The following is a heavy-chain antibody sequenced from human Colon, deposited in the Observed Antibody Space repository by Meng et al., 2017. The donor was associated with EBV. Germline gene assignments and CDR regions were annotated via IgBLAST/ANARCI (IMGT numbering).Heavy chain of an antibody. D-gene: IGHD3-22*01. Sequence: QVQIQQRGAGLLQPSETLSLTCTVYGGPFSGFYWTCIRQSPGKGLEWIGEIDDSGNIIYNPSLKSRVTISGDTSKNQFSLNVSSVTAADTAVYYCARSRWLLLQLWGQGTLVTVSS. V-gene: IGHV4-34*01. CDR2: IDDSGNI. CDR3: ARSRWLLLQL. CDR1: GGPFSGFY. J-gene: IGHJ4*02.